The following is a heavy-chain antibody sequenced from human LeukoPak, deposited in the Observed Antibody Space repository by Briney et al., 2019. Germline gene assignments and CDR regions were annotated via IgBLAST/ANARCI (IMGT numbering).Heavy chain of an antibody. CDR3: ARDPGGSSGWFQGGYYYYYMDV. D-gene: IGHD6-19*01. V-gene: IGHV4-4*07. CDR1: GGSISSYY. Sequence: SETLSLTCTVSGGSISSYYWSWIRQPAGKRLEWIGRIYTSGSTNYNPSLKSRVTMSVDTSKNQFSLKLSSVTAADTAVYYCARDPGGSSGWFQGGYYYYYMDVWGKGTTVTISS. CDR2: IYTSGST. J-gene: IGHJ6*03.